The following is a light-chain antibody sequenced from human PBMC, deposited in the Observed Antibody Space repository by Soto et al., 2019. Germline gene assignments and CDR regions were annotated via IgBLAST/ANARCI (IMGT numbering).Light chain of an antibody. J-gene: IGLJ1*01. CDR2: DVS. V-gene: IGLV2-14*01. CDR3: SSYTSSSTLEV. Sequence: LTQPASVSGSPGQSITIPCTGTSSGVGGYNYVSWYQQHPGKAPKLMIYDVSNRPSGVSNRFSGSKSGNTASLTISGFQAEDEADYYCSSYTSSSTLEVFGTGTKVTVL. CDR1: SSGVGGYNY.